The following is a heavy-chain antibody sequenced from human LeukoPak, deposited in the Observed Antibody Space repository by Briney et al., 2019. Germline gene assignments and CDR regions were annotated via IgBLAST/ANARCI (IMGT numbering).Heavy chain of an antibody. Sequence: RSSETLSLTCTVSGGSISSYYWSWIRQPPGKGLEWIGYIYYSGSTNYNPSLKSRVTISVDTSKNQFSLKLSSVTAADTAVYYCARDYSGSHDYWGQGTLVTVSS. CDR2: IYYSGST. D-gene: IGHD1-26*01. J-gene: IGHJ4*02. V-gene: IGHV4-59*01. CDR3: ARDYSGSHDY. CDR1: GGSISSYY.